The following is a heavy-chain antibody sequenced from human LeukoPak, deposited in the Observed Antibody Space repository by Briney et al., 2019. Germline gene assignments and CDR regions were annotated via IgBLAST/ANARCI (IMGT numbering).Heavy chain of an antibody. V-gene: IGHV3-21*01. CDR3: AREHGSGSLN. CDR2: ISSSSSYI. J-gene: IGHJ4*02. D-gene: IGHD3-10*01. CDR1: GFTFDDYA. Sequence: PGGSLRLSCAASGFTFDDYAMHWVRQAPGKGLEWVSSISSSSSYIYYADSVKGRFTISRDNAKNSLYLQMNSLRAEDTAVYYCAREHGSGSLNWGQGTLVTASS.